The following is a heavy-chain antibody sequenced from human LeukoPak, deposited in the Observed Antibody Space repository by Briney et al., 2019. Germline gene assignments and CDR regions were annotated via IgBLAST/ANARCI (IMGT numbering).Heavy chain of an antibody. CDR3: AKDQQLVPDYYYGMDV. Sequence: PGRSLTLSWAASGSTFADYAMQWVRHAPGEGLEWVSGISWKSGSIGYAESVKGRFTITRDNAKNSLYLQMNSLRAEDTALYYCAKDQQLVPDYYYGMDVWGQGTTVTVSS. CDR1: GSTFADYA. J-gene: IGHJ6*02. CDR2: ISWKSGSI. D-gene: IGHD6-13*01. V-gene: IGHV3-9*01.